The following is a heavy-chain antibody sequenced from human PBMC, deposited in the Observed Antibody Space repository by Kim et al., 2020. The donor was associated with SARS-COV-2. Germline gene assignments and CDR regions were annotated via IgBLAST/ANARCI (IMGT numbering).Heavy chain of an antibody. CDR3: AKRGYSNGMDV. CDR2: INSDGSVT. V-gene: IGHV3-74*03. CDR1: GFTFSSHW. D-gene: IGHD5-18*01. Sequence: GGSLRLSCAASGFTFSSHWMQWVRQAPGKGLVWVSRINSDGSVTTDADFVKGRFTISRDNAKNTMYLQMNSLRAEDTAVYYCAKRGYSNGMDVWGQGTT. J-gene: IGHJ6*02.